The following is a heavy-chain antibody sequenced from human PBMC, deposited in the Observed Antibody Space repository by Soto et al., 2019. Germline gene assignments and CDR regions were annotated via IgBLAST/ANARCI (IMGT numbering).Heavy chain of an antibody. Sequence: SETLSLTCPVSGYSISNGDYWGWIRQAPGKGLDWIGSVYYSGSTHYEPSLRGRIAISVDTLKNQFSLRLPSVTAADTAMYFCARNTSTYFDSWGQGIPVTVSS. CDR1: GYSISNGDY. V-gene: IGHV4-38-2*01. CDR3: ARNTSTYFDS. J-gene: IGHJ4*02. CDR2: VYYSGST.